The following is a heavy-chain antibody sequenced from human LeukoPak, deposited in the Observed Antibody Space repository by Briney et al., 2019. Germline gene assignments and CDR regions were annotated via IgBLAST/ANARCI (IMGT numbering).Heavy chain of an antibody. V-gene: IGHV4-38-2*01. CDR1: DYSISSGDY. CDR3: ARNDSSGYFDY. CDR2: VYYSGST. D-gene: IGHD3-22*01. Sequence: SETLSLTCAVSDYSISSGDYWGGIRQPPGKGLEWIGSVYYSGSTHYSPSLKNRVTISVDTSKNQFSLKLRSVTAADTALYYCARNDSSGYFDYWGQGTLVTVSS. J-gene: IGHJ4*02.